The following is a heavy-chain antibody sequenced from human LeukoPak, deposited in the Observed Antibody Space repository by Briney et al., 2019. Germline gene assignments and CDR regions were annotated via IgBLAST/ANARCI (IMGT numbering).Heavy chain of an antibody. CDR2: IYYSGTT. Sequence: PSETLSLTCTVSGGSISSGAYFWSWIRQHPGKGLEWIGFIYYSGTTYYNPSLKSRLTLSKDTFKNHFSLTLSSVTAADTAVYYCARAHGSGGDYFDYWGQGTLVTVSS. CDR3: ARAHGSGGDYFDY. CDR1: GGSISSGAYF. J-gene: IGHJ4*02. D-gene: IGHD5-12*01. V-gene: IGHV4-31*03.